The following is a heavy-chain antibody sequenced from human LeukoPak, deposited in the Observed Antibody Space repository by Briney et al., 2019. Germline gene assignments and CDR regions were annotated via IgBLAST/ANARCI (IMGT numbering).Heavy chain of an antibody. CDR1: GYTFTGYY. J-gene: IGHJ4*02. V-gene: IGHV1-2*02. Sequence: ASVKVSCKTSGYTFTGYYMHWVRQAPGHGLEWMGWINPNSGGTNYAQKFQGRVTMTRDTSISTAYMELSRLRSDDTAVYYCARGITIFGVVIYWGQGTLVTVSS. CDR3: ARGITIFGVVIY. CDR2: INPNSGGT. D-gene: IGHD3-3*01.